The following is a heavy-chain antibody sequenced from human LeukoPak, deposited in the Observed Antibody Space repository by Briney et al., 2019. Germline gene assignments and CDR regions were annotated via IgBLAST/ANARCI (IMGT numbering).Heavy chain of an antibody. Sequence: ASVKVSCKASGGTFSSYAISWVRQAPGQGLEWMGRIIPILGIANYAQKFQSRVTITADKSTSTAYMELSSLRSEDTAVYYCASSENYYDSSGYLTKFDYWGQGTLVTVSS. J-gene: IGHJ4*02. CDR3: ASSENYYDSSGYLTKFDY. D-gene: IGHD3-22*01. V-gene: IGHV1-69*04. CDR1: GGTFSSYA. CDR2: IIPILGIA.